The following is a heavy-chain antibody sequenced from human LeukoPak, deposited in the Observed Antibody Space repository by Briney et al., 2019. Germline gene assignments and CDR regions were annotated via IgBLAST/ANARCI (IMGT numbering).Heavy chain of an antibody. D-gene: IGHD3-22*01. CDR1: GFAFSSYN. V-gene: IGHV3-21*01. J-gene: IGHJ4*02. Sequence: PGGSLRLSCAASGFAFSSYNMNWVRQAPGKGLEWVSSISTSSSYIYYADSVKGRFTISRDNAKNSLFLQMNSLRAEDTAVYYCARGPYYYDTSGYYSGYRGQGTLVTVSS. CDR2: ISTSSSYI. CDR3: ARGPYYYDTSGYYSGY.